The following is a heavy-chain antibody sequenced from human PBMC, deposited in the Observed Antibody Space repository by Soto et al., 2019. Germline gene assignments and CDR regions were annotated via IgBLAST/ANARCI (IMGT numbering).Heavy chain of an antibody. CDR1: GFTFSSYW. V-gene: IGHV3-7*01. CDR2: ITQDGSEK. Sequence: EVQLVESGGGLVQPGGSLRLSCAASGFTFSSYWMSWVRQAPGKGLEWVANITQDGSEKYYVDSVKGRFTSSRDNAKNSLYLKMNSLRAAATSVYYCASIYCSGGSCSFYFDFWGQGTLVTVSS. D-gene: IGHD2-15*01. CDR3: ASIYCSGGSCSFYFDF. J-gene: IGHJ4*02.